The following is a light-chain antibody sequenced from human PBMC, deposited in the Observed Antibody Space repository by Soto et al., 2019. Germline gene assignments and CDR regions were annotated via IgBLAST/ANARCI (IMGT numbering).Light chain of an antibody. CDR3: QQYGSSLLT. J-gene: IGKJ4*01. V-gene: IGKV3-20*01. CDR2: DAS. Sequence: EIVLTQSPGTLSLSPGERATLSCRASQSVSSSYLAWYQQKPGQAPRLLIYDASSRATGITDRFSGSGSGTAFPLTISRLEPEDFAVYYCQQYGSSLLTFGGGTTVEIK. CDR1: QSVSSSY.